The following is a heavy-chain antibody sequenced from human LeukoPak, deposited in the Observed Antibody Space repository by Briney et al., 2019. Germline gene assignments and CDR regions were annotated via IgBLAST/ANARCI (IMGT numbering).Heavy chain of an antibody. V-gene: IGHV3-64*01. CDR3: ARAYASPLLGHYYGMDV. CDR1: GFTFSSYA. CDR2: ISSNGGST. D-gene: IGHD4-17*01. Sequence: PGGSLRLSCAASGFTFSSYAMHWVRQAPGKGLEYVSAISSNGGSTYYANSVKGRFTISRDNSKNTLYLQMGSLRAEDMAVYYCARAYASPLLGHYYGMDVWGQGTTVTVSS. J-gene: IGHJ6*02.